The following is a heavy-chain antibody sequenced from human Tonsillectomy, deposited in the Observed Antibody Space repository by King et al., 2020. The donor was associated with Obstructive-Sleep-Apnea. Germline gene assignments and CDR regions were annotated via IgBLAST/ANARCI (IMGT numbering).Heavy chain of an antibody. CDR1: GFTFSSYA. V-gene: IGHV3-23*04. J-gene: IGHJ4*02. D-gene: IGHD4-17*01. Sequence: VQLVESGGGLVQPWGSLRLSCAASGFTFSSYAMSWVRQAPGKGLEWVSAISVSGGSTYYATSVKGRFTISRDNSKNTLYLQMNSLRAEDTAVYYCAKDLDDYGDYHYFDYWGQGTLVTVSS. CDR2: ISVSGGST. CDR3: AKDLDDYGDYHYFDY.